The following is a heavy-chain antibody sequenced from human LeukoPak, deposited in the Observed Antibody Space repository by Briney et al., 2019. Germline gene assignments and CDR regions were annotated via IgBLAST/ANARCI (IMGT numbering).Heavy chain of an antibody. D-gene: IGHD6-13*01. CDR1: GFTFSSSW. CDR2: TSWNSGSI. Sequence: GGSLELSCAVSGFTFSSSWMHWVRQAPGKGLEWVSGTSWNSGSIGYADSVKGRFTISRDNAKNSLYLQMNSLRAEDTAVYYCASGQQLVRDYYGMDVWGQGTTVTVSS. V-gene: IGHV3-9*01. CDR3: ASGQQLVRDYYGMDV. J-gene: IGHJ6*02.